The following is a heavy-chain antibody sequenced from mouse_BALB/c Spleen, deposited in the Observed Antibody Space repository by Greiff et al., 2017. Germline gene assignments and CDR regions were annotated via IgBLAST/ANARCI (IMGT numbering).Heavy chain of an antibody. CDR1: GYTFTSYW. Sequence: VQLQQSGAELVKPGASVKLSCKASGYTFTSYWMQWVKQRPGQGLEWIGAIYPGDGDTRYTQKFKGKATLTADKSSSTAYMQLSSLASEDSAVYYCAREGLENWGQGTTLTVSS. D-gene: IGHD2-4*01. V-gene: IGHV1-87*01. J-gene: IGHJ2*01. CDR2: IYPGDGDT. CDR3: AREGLEN.